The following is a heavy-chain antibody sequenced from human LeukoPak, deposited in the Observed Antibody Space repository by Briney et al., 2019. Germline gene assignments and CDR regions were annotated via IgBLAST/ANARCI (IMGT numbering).Heavy chain of an antibody. J-gene: IGHJ3*02. V-gene: IGHV1-18*01. D-gene: IGHD1-1*01. CDR1: GYTFGTSS. CDR2: ISPNNGNT. Sequence: ASVKVSCKAFGYTFGTSSISWVRQAPGQRLEWMGWISPNNGNTHYAQGVQGRVTMTTDTSRSTAYMELRSLRSDDTAVYYCTRVRNSNNWWGAFDIWGQGTMVTVSS. CDR3: TRVRNSNNWWGAFDI.